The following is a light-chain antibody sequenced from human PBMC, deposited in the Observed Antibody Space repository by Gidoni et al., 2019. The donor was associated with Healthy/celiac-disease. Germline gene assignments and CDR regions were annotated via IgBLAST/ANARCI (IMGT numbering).Light chain of an antibody. V-gene: IGKV3-20*01. J-gene: IGKJ1*01. CDR3: QQYGSSPRT. Sequence: EIVLTQSPGTLSLSPGERATLSCRASQNVISSHLAWYQQKRGQAPRLLIYDASSRATDIPDRFSGSGSGTDFTLTISRLEPEDFAVYYCQQYGSSPRTFXQXTKVEIK. CDR2: DAS. CDR1: QNVISSH.